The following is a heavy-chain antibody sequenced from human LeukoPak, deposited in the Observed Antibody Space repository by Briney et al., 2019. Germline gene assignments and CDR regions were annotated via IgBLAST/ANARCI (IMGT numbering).Heavy chain of an antibody. CDR3: ARAGVAYYYGSGNYFDY. V-gene: IGHV3-23*01. Sequence: GGSLRLSCAASGFTFSNSWMHWVRQAPGKGLEWVSAISGSGGSTYYADSVKGRFTISRDNSKNTLYLQMNSLRAEDTAVYYCARAGVAYYYGSGNYFDYWGQGTLVTVSS. D-gene: IGHD3-10*01. CDR2: ISGSGGST. CDR1: GFTFSNSW. J-gene: IGHJ4*02.